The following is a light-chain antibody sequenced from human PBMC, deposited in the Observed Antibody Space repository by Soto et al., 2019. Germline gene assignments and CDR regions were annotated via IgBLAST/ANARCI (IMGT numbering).Light chain of an antibody. Sequence: YALTQPASVTGSPGQSITISCTGTSSDVGSYNLVSWYQQHPGKAHKLMIYEVSKRPSGVSNRFSGSKSGNTASLTISGLQAEDEADYYCCSYAGSSTLVFGTGTKVTVL. CDR2: EVS. V-gene: IGLV2-23*02. J-gene: IGLJ1*01. CDR1: SSDVGSYNL. CDR3: CSYAGSSTLV.